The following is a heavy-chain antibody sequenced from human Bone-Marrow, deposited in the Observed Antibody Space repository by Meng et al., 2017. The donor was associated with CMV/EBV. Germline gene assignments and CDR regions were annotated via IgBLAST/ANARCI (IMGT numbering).Heavy chain of an antibody. Sequence: SETLSLTCTVSGGSISSSSYYWGWIRQPPGKGLEWIGSIYYSGSTYYNPSLKSRVTISVDTSKNQFSLQLNSVTPEDTAVYYCARGRGGAAAVYYGMDVWGQGTTVTVSS. D-gene: IGHD6-13*01. J-gene: IGHJ6*02. V-gene: IGHV4-39*07. CDR2: IYYSGST. CDR3: ARGRGGAAAVYYGMDV. CDR1: GGSISSSSYY.